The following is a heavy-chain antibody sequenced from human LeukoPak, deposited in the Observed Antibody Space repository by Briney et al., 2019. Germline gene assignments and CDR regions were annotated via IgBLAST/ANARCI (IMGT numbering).Heavy chain of an antibody. CDR1: GYTFTSYG. CDR2: ISAYNGNT. V-gene: IGHV1-18*01. Sequence: ASVKVSCKASGYTFTSYGISWVRQAPGQGLEWMGWISAYNGNTNYAQKLQGRVTMTTDTSTSTAYMELRSLRSDDTAVYYCARDRHSSSWYPGFDHWGQGTLVTVSS. D-gene: IGHD6-13*01. CDR3: ARDRHSSSWYPGFDH. J-gene: IGHJ4*02.